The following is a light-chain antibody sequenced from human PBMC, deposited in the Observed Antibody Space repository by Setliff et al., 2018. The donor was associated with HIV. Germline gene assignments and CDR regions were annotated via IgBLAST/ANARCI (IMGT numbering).Light chain of an antibody. CDR3: SSYTSSSTLV. V-gene: IGLV2-14*03. J-gene: IGLJ1*01. CDR2: DVS. CDR1: IDPYNS. Sequence: QSALTQPASVSGSPGQSITVSCTDIDPYNSVSWYQQLPGKAPKLILYDVSNRPSGVSNRFSGSKSGNTASLTISGLQAEDEADYYCSSYTSSSTLVFGTGTKVTVL.